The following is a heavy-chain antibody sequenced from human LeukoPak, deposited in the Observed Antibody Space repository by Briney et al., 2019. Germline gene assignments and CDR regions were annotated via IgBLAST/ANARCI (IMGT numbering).Heavy chain of an antibody. D-gene: IGHD2-2*01. CDR1: GGSISSSRFY. CDR2: IFYSGST. V-gene: IGHV4-39*01. Sequence: SETLSLTCTVSGGSISSSRFYWAWIRQPPGKGLEWIGSIFYSGSTYYNPSLKSRVTVSVDTSKNQFSLKLSSVTAADTAVYYCARSIVVVSAGLFFEHWGQATLATVSS. J-gene: IGHJ4*02. CDR3: ARSIVVVSAGLFFEH.